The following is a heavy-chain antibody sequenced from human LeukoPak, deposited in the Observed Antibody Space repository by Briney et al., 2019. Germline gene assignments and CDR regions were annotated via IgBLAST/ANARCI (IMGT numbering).Heavy chain of an antibody. J-gene: IGHJ4*02. CDR1: GYTFTSYY. CDR2: IYPRDGST. Sequence: GASVNVSCKASGYTFTSYYMHWVRQAPGQGLEWMGMIYPRDGSTSYAQKFQGRLTLTTDTSTSTAYMELRSLSSDDTAIYYCARGEETTVITPFIYWGQGTLVTVSS. V-gene: IGHV1-46*01. CDR3: ARGEETTVITPFIY. D-gene: IGHD4-23*01.